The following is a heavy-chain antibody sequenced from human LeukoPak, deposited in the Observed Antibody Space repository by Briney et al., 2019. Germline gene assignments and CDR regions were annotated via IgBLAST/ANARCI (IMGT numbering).Heavy chain of an antibody. Sequence: ASVKVSCKVSGYTLTELSMHWVRQAPGKGLEWMGGFDPEDGETIYAQKLQGRVTMTEDTSTDTAYMELSSLRSEDTAVYYCAILYYYGSGSYSSFDYWGQGTLVTVSS. V-gene: IGHV1-24*01. D-gene: IGHD3-10*01. CDR3: AILYYYGSGSYSSFDY. CDR1: GYTLTELS. J-gene: IGHJ4*02. CDR2: FDPEDGET.